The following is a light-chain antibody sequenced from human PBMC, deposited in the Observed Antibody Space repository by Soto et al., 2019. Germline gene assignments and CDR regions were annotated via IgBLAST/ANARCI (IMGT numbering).Light chain of an antibody. CDR2: GAS. Sequence: EIVLTQSPGTLSVSPGDRVTLSCRASQSISIDLAWYQHKPGQAPGLLIHGASTRATGIPARISGSGSGTDFSLTISRLEPEDFAVYYCQQYDNTPQTFGQGTKVDIK. V-gene: IGKV3D-15*01. CDR1: QSISID. CDR3: QQYDNTPQT. J-gene: IGKJ2*01.